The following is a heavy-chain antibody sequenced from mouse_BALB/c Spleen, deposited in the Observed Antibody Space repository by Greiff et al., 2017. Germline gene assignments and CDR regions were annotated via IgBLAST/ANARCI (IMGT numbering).Heavy chain of an antibody. CDR1: GFTFSSYA. Sequence: EVKVVESGGGLVKPGGSLKLSCAASGFTFSSYAMSWVRQTPEKRLEWVASISSGGSTYYPDSVKGRFTISRDNARNILYLQMSSLRSEDTAMYYCARGSTRGWYFDVWGAGTTVTVSS. CDR3: ARGSTRGWYFDV. CDR2: ISSGGST. D-gene: IGHD2-1*01. V-gene: IGHV5-6-5*01. J-gene: IGHJ1*01.